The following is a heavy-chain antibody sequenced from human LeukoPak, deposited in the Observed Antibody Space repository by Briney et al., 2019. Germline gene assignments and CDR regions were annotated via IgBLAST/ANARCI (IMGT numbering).Heavy chain of an antibody. CDR1: GGSIKNYY. V-gene: IGHV4-59*01. Sequence: SENLSLTCALSGGSIKNYYWSWIRQPLGKGLEWIGYVYYTGTTSYNPSLKSRVTISVETSKNQFSLTLNSVTAADTAVYHCARQSDPYYHYGLDFWGQGATVIVSS. CDR2: VYYTGTT. CDR3: ARQSDPYYHYGLDF. J-gene: IGHJ6*02.